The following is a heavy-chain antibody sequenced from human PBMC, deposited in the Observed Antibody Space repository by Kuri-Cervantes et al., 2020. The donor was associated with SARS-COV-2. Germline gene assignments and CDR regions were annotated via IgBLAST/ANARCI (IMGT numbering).Heavy chain of an antibody. CDR2: IENSGRT. D-gene: IGHD4-23*01. Sequence: GESLKISCAPSGFSVDTSYFSWVRQAPGKGLEWVSLIENSGRTYYADSVKGRFAFSRDTSQNTLYLQMNSLRAEDTAVYYCARDRWGDFMDVWGEGTTVTVSS. CDR1: GFSVDTSY. CDR3: ARDRWGDFMDV. J-gene: IGHJ6*03. V-gene: IGHV3-53*01.